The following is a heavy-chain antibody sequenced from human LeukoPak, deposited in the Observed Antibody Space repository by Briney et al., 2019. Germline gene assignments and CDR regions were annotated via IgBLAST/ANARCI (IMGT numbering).Heavy chain of an antibody. CDR2: TNPNSGGT. J-gene: IGHJ3*02. V-gene: IGHV1-2*02. CDR3: ASLGAHYYDSSGSDDAFDI. CDR1: GYTFTGYY. Sequence: GASVKVSCKASGYTFTGYYMHWVRQAPGQGLEWMGWTNPNSGGTNYAQKFQGRVTMTRDTSISTAYMELSRLRSDDTAVYYCASLGAHYYDSSGSDDAFDIWGQGTMVTVSS. D-gene: IGHD3-22*01.